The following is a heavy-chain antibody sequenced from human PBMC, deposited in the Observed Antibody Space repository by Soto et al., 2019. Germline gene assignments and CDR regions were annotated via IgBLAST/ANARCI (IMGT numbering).Heavy chain of an antibody. J-gene: IGHJ4*03. CDR2: INPNSGGT. D-gene: IGHD6-6*01. V-gene: IGHV1-2*02. Sequence: ASVKVSCKASGYTFTGYYLHWVRQAPGQGLEWMGWINPNSGGTNYAQKFQGRVTMTRDTSISTAYMELSRLRSDDTAVYYFARAIIAVRPNFDFWGHGTLVTVSS. CDR3: ARAIIAVRPNFDF. CDR1: GYTFTGYY.